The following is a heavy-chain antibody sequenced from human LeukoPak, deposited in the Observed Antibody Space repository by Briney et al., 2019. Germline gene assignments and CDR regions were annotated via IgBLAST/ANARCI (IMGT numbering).Heavy chain of an antibody. J-gene: IGHJ4*02. V-gene: IGHV3-23*01. D-gene: IGHD2-15*01. CDR3: AKGRRVAANSVLADFEF. CDR2: ISSSGTET. Sequence: GGSLGLSCAASGFTFGTYAMSWVRQAPGKGLEWVSVISSSGTETFHADSVKGRFTISRDNSGNTLDLQMSGLRVEDTAVYYCAKGRRVAANSVLADFEFWGQGTLLTV. CDR1: GFTFGTYA.